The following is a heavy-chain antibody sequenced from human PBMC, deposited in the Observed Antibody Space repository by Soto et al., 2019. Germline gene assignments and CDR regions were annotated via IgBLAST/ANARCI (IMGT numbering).Heavy chain of an antibody. Sequence: QVQLQESGPGLVKPSQTLSLTCTVSGGSISSGGYYWSWIRQHPGKGLEWIGYIYYSGRTYYNPSRRLRVNLSVDNSKNLFFLELCSVDAADSGVYYCARGDNRVATVGLDYWGQGTLVTVSS. D-gene: IGHD5-12*01. V-gene: IGHV4-31*03. J-gene: IGHJ4*02. CDR2: IYYSGRT. CDR3: ARGDNRVATVGLDY. CDR1: GGSISSGGYY.